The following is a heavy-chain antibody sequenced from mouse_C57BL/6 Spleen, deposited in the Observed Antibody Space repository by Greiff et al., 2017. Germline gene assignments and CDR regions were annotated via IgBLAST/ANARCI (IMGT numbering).Heavy chain of an antibody. CDR1: GFSFNTYA. CDR2: IRSKSNNYAT. V-gene: IGHV10-1*01. J-gene: IGHJ2*01. Sequence: EVHLVESGGGLVQPKGSLKLSCAASGFSFNTYAMNWVRQAPGKGLEWVARIRSKSNNYATYYADSVKDRFTISSDDSESMLYLQMNNLKTEDTAMYDCVRQENGDYFDYGGQGTTLTVSS. CDR3: VRQENGDYFDY.